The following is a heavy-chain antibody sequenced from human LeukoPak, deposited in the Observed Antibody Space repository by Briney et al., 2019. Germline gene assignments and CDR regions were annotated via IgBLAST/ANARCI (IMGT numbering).Heavy chain of an antibody. CDR1: GGSISSYY. V-gene: IGHV4-4*09. CDR3: ARHSGVRPRSFFFVDV. D-gene: IGHD3-10*01. Sequence: KASETLSLTCTVSGGSISSYYWSWIRQPPGKGLEWIGYIYTSGSTNYNPSLKSRVTMSVDTSKNQFSLKLSSVTAADTAVYYCARHSGVRPRSFFFVDVWGKGTTVTVSS. CDR2: IYTSGST. J-gene: IGHJ6*04.